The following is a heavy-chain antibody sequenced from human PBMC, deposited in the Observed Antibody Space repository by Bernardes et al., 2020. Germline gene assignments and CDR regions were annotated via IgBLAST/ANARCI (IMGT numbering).Heavy chain of an antibody. CDR3: ARYCACDTAIVRPPACNWFDP. V-gene: IGHV3-7*04. D-gene: IGHD5-18*01. Sequence: GGSLRLSCAASGFTFSSYWMSWVRQAPGKGLEWVANIKQDGSEKYYVDSVKGRFTISRDNAKNSLYLQMNSLRAEDTAVYYCARYCACDTAIVRPPACNWFDPWGQGTLVTVSS. CDR1: GFTFSSYW. J-gene: IGHJ5*02. CDR2: IKQDGSEK.